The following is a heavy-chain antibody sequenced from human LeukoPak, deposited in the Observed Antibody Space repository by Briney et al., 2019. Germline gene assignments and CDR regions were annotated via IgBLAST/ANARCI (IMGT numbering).Heavy chain of an antibody. D-gene: IGHD2-21*01. V-gene: IGHV3-73*01. J-gene: IGHJ4*02. CDR3: TRYGDYPFDY. CDR2: IRSKANSYAT. Sequence: EASVKVSCKASGYTFTSYAMHWVRQASGKGLEWVGRIRSKANSYATAYAASVKGRFTISRDDSKNTAYLQMNSLKTEDTAVYYCTRYGDYPFDYWGQGTLVTVSS. CDR1: GYTFTSYA.